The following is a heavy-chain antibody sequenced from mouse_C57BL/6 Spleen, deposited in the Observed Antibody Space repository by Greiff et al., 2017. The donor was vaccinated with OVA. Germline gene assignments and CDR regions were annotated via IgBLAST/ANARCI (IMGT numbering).Heavy chain of an antibody. Sequence: VQLQESGPELVKPGASVKISCKASGYAFSSSWMNWVKQRPGKGLEWIGRIYPGDGDTNYNGKFKGKATLTADKSSSTAYMQLSSLTSEDSAVYFCARDYDYFDYWGQGTTLTVSS. J-gene: IGHJ2*01. CDR3: ARDYDYFDY. CDR2: IYPGDGDT. D-gene: IGHD1-1*02. CDR1: GYAFSSSW. V-gene: IGHV1-82*01.